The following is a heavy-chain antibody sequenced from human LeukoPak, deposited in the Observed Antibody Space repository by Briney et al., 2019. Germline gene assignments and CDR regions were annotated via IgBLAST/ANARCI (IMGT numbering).Heavy chain of an antibody. CDR2: IHHSGST. V-gene: IGHV4-38-2*02. D-gene: IGHD4-11*01. J-gene: IGHJ4*02. CDR1: GYSITSGFH. Sequence: SETLSLTCTLSGYSITSGFHWAWIRQPPGKGLEWIASIHHSGSTYYNPSLKSRITISMDTSKNQFSLKLTSVTAADTALYYCARDDSDFAYWGQGTLVTVSS. CDR3: ARDDSDFAY.